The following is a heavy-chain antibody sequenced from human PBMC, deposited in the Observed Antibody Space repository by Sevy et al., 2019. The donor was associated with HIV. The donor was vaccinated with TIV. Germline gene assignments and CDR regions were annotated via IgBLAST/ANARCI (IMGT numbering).Heavy chain of an antibody. Sequence: VGSLRLSCAASGFTFSSYSMNWVRQAPGKELEWLSSISGASYYIFYADSVKGRFTISRDNAKNSLYLQMNSLRAEDTAVYYCARHCTGGSCLDYWGQGTLVTVS. CDR2: ISGASYYI. CDR3: ARHCTGGSCLDY. CDR1: GFTFSSYS. D-gene: IGHD2-15*01. J-gene: IGHJ4*02. V-gene: IGHV3-21*01.